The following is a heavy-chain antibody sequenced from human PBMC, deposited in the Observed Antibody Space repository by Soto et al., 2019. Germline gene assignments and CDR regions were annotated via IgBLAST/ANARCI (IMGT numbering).Heavy chain of an antibody. CDR3: ASRCCGHDSSRSFDY. V-gene: IGHV1-18*01. D-gene: IGHD3-22*01. CDR2: ISAYNGNT. J-gene: IGHJ4*02. CDR1: GYTFTSYG. Sequence: QVQLVQSGAEVKKPGASVKVSCKASGYTFTSYGISWVRQAPGQGLEWTGWISAYNGNTNYAQKLQGRVTMTTDTSTGTAYVELRSLRSDDTAVYYCASRCCGHDSSRSFDYWGQGTLVTVSS.